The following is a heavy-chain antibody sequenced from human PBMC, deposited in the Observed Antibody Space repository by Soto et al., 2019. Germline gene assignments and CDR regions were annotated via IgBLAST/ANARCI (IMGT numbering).Heavy chain of an antibody. CDR3: ARARMVGEIIYYYGMDV. D-gene: IGHD3-10*01. CDR1: GGSISSDGNY. J-gene: IGHJ6*02. Sequence: SETLSLTCTVSGGSISSDGNYWSWIRQHPGKGLEWIGYIYYSGSTYYNPSLKSRVTISVDTSKNQFSLKLNSVTAADTAVYYCARARMVGEIIYYYGMDVWGQGTTVTVSS. CDR2: IYYSGST. V-gene: IGHV4-31*03.